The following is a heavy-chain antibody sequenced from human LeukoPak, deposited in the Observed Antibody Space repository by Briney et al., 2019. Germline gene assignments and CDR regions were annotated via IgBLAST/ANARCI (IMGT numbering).Heavy chain of an antibody. J-gene: IGHJ6*02. V-gene: IGHV3-48*02. CDR2: ISSSSSTI. CDR1: GFIFSNYD. D-gene: IGHD3-10*01. Sequence: PGGSLRLSCAVSGFIFSNYDMNWVRQAPGKGLEWVSYISSSSSTIYYADSVKGRFIISRDNAKNSLYLQMNSLRDEDTAVYYCARDRGVINYYYYGMDVWGQGTTVTVSS. CDR3: ARDRGVINYYYYGMDV.